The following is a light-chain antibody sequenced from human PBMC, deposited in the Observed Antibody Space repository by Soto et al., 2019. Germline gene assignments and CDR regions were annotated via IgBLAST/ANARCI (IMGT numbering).Light chain of an antibody. CDR2: GAS. CDR1: QSVSRN. V-gene: IGKV3-15*01. Sequence: EFVMTQFPASQLVSPGERATLSCRASQSVSRNLAWYQQKPRQAPRLLIYGASTRATGIPARFSGSGSGTEFTLTISSLQSEDSAVYYCQQYNRWPPRTFGQGTKVDI. J-gene: IGKJ1*01. CDR3: QQYNRWPPRT.